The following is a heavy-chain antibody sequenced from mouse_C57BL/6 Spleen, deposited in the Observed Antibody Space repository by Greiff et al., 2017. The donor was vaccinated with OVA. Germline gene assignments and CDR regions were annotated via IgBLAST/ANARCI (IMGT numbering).Heavy chain of an antibody. CDR2: IDPSDSYT. D-gene: IGHD2-1*01. CDR1: GYTFTSYW. Sequence: QVQLQQPGAELVKPGASVKLSCKASGYTFTSYWMRWVKQRPGQGLEWIGEIDPSDSYTNYNQKFKGKATLTVDTSSSTAYMQLSSLTSEDSAVYYCARGGNYYAMDYWGQGTSVTVSS. V-gene: IGHV1-50*01. J-gene: IGHJ4*01. CDR3: ARGGNYYAMDY.